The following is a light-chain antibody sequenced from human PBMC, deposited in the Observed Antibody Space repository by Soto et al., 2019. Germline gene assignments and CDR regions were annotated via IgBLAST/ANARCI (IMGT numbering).Light chain of an antibody. CDR2: KAS. Sequence: DIQMTQSPSTLSGSVGDRVTITCRASQTISSWLAWYQQKPGKAPKLLIYKASTLKSGVPSRFSGSGSGTEFTLTISSLQPDDFATYYCQHYNSYWTFGQGTKVGIK. J-gene: IGKJ1*01. CDR3: QHYNSYWT. CDR1: QTISSW. V-gene: IGKV1-5*03.